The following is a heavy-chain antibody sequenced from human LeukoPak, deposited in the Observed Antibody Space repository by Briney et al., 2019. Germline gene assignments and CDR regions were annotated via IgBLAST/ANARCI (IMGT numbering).Heavy chain of an antibody. V-gene: IGHV3-30*04. Sequence: PGRSLRLSCAASGFTFSSYAMHWVRQAPGKGLEWVAVISYDGSNKYYADSVKGRFTISRDNSKNTLYLQMNSLRAEDTAVYYCARATSPLVVYAILYSPLDYWGQGTLVTVSS. CDR3: ARATSPLVVYAILYSPLDY. J-gene: IGHJ4*02. CDR1: GFTFSSYA. CDR2: ISYDGSNK. D-gene: IGHD2-8*02.